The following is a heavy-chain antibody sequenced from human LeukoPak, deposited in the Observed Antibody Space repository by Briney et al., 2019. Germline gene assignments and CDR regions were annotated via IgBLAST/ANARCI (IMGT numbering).Heavy chain of an antibody. Sequence: PGRSLRLSCAASGFTFSSYAMHWVRQAPGKGLEWVAKINQDGSEKYYVDSVKGRFNISRDNAKNSLYLQMNSLRAEDRAVYYCARDGVVVAATFYYYGMDVWGQGTTVTVSS. J-gene: IGHJ6*02. CDR3: ARDGVVVAATFYYYGMDV. D-gene: IGHD2-15*01. CDR2: INQDGSEK. V-gene: IGHV3-7*03. CDR1: GFTFSSYA.